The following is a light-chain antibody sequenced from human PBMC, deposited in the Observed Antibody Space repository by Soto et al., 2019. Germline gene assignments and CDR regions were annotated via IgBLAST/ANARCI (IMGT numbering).Light chain of an antibody. CDR2: SNT. CDR3: AAWDDSLNGVV. J-gene: IGLJ2*01. V-gene: IGLV1-44*01. CDR1: SSNIGSKT. Sequence: QSVLTQPPSASGTPGQRVTISCSGSSSNIGSKTVNRYQQLPGTAPKLLIYSNTQRPSGVPDRFSGSKSGTSASLAISGLQSEDEADYYCAAWDDSLNGVVFGGGTKLTVL.